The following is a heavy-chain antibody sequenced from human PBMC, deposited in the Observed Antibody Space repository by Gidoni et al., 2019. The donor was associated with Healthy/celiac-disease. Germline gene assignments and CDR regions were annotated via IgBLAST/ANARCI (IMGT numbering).Heavy chain of an antibody. D-gene: IGHD2-15*01. CDR2: VYYSGST. V-gene: IGHV4-39*01. Sequence: QLQLQESGPGLVKPSEPLSLTCTVSGGSPSSSSYYWGWFRQPPGKGLEWIGSVYYSGSTYYNPSLKSRVTISVDTAKNQFSLKLSSVTAADTAVYYCVRGIVVVVAASPLRGGMDVWGQGTTVTVSS. J-gene: IGHJ6*02. CDR1: GGSPSSSSYY. CDR3: VRGIVVVVAASPLRGGMDV.